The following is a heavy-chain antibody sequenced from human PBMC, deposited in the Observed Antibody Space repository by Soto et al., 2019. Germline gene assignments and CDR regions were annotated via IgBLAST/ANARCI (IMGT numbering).Heavy chain of an antibody. J-gene: IGHJ6*02. CDR3: AKETAWGAGNKFGYFGMDV. CDR2: ISWNSDST. V-gene: IGHV3-9*01. Sequence: ETQLVESGGGSVQPGRSLRLSCTASGFNFEEYAMHWVRQAPGKGLEWVSSISWNSDSTGYADSVKGRFTIARDNAKNSLYLQMNSLRGEDTALYYCAKETAWGAGNKFGYFGMDVWGQGTTVTVSS. CDR1: GFNFEEYA. D-gene: IGHD3-10*01.